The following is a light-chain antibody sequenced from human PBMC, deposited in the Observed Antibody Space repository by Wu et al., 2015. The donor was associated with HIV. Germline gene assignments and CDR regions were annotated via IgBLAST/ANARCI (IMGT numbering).Light chain of an antibody. CDR1: ECQQHH. Sequence: SCRAGSECQQHHLAWYQTETWPGSQALIYGASSRATGIPDRFSGSVSGTDFTLTISRLEPEDFALYYCQQYGSSPPTFGGGTKVEIK. CDR3: QQYGSSPPT. V-gene: IGKV3-20*01. CDR2: GAS. J-gene: IGKJ4*01.